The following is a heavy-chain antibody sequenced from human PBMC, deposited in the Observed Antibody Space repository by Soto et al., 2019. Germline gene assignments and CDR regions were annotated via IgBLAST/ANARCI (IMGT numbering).Heavy chain of an antibody. CDR1: GVTFDDYA. CDR3: AKDIKSYEFWSGYYDY. J-gene: IGHJ4*02. D-gene: IGHD3-3*01. Sequence: PGGSLRLSCAASGVTFDDYAMHWVRQAPGKGLEWVSGISWNSGSIAYADSVKGRFTISRDNAKNSLYLQMNSLRAEDSALYYCAKDIKSYEFWSGYYDYWGQGTLVTVSS. CDR2: ISWNSGSI. V-gene: IGHV3-9*01.